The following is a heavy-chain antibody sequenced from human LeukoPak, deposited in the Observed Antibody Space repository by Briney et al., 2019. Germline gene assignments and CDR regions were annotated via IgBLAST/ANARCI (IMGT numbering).Heavy chain of an antibody. D-gene: IGHD3-9*01. CDR1: GFNFVFEA. V-gene: IGHV3-23*05. J-gene: IGHJ3*02. Sequence: GGSLRLSCAASGFNFVFEAMTWVRQAPGKGVEWVSSASNSGSSTYYAGAVKGRFTISRDNSKNTLYLQTSSLRVEDTAMYYCAKGLTLSGHMSGYPFGAFETWGQGTMVTVS. CDR2: ASNSGSST. CDR3: AKGLTLSGHMSGYPFGAFET.